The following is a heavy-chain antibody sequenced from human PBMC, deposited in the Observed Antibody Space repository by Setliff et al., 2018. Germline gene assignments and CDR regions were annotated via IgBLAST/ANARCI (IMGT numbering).Heavy chain of an antibody. CDR3: AGHFRSSKVQFLEYLTDYYFDS. Sequence: SETLSLTCRVSGGSISSGNYYWGLIRQPPGKGLEWVATIYYSGSTYSNPSLKSRLIISVDTSNNQFSLNLRSVTAADTAIYYCAGHFRSSKVQFLEYLTDYYFDSWGQGTLV. CDR1: GGSISSGNYY. J-gene: IGHJ4*02. V-gene: IGHV4-39*01. D-gene: IGHD3-3*01. CDR2: IYYSGST.